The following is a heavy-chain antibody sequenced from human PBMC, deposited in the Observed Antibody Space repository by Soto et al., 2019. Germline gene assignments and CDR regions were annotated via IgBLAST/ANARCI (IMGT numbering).Heavy chain of an antibody. V-gene: IGHV1-3*01. CDR3: AKGNIVVVPAAYPFGMDV. CDR2: INAGNGNT. Sequence: ASVKVSCKASGYTFTSYSMHWVRQAPGQRLEWMGWINAGNGNTKYSQKFQGRVTITRDTSASTAYMELSSLRSEDTAVYYCAKGNIVVVPAAYPFGMDVWGQGTTVTVSS. D-gene: IGHD2-2*01. J-gene: IGHJ6*02. CDR1: GYTFTSYS.